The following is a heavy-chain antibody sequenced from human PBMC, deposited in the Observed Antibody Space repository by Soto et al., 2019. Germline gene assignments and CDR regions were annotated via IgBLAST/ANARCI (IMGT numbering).Heavy chain of an antibody. V-gene: IGHV3-23*01. CDR3: ARDSSAWPNYFDS. Sequence: GGSLRLSCAASGFTFSNYAMSWVRQATGKGLEWVSAISGSGGWTYYAASVKGRFTISGDNSKNTVILEMNNLRAEDTAVYYCARDSSAWPNYFDSWGQGIQVTVSS. D-gene: IGHD6-19*01. CDR1: GFTFSNYA. J-gene: IGHJ4*02. CDR2: ISGSGGWT.